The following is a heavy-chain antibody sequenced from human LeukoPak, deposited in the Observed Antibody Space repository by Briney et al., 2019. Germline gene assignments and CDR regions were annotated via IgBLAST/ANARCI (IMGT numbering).Heavy chain of an antibody. Sequence: SETLSLTCAVSGYSISNDYWVWIRQPPGRGLEWIGSLYHSDSAYYNTSLRSRVSISVDTSKNQSSLTLSFVTAADTAVYYCARQHDSYYYYYIDVWGSGTTVTVSS. CDR3: ARQHDSYYYYYIDV. J-gene: IGHJ6*03. CDR2: LYHSDSA. V-gene: IGHV4-38-2*01. CDR1: GYSISNDY.